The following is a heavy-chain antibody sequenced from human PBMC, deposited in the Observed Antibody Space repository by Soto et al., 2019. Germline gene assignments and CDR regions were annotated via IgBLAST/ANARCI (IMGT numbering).Heavy chain of an antibody. CDR3: ARGISLIVEVQRDAPDKYYFDS. D-gene: IGHD2-15*01. CDR1: GGSFSGYF. V-gene: IGHV4-34*01. CDR2: VNHIGST. J-gene: IGHJ4*02. Sequence: PSETLSLTCAVYGGSFSGYFWSWIRQSPGKGLEWIGEVNHIGSTNSNPSLKSRVAVSVDTSKNQTSLKLRSVTAADTAVYYCARGISLIVEVQRDAPDKYYFDSWGQGTLVTVSS.